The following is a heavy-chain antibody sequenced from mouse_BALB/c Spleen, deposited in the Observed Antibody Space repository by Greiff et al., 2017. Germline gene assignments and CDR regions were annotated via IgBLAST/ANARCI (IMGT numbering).Heavy chain of an antibody. CDR3: ARSVLRSYYAMDY. CDR2: ISSGSSTI. V-gene: IGHV5-17*02. D-gene: IGHD1-1*01. CDR1: GFTFSSFG. Sequence: EVKLVESGGGLVQPGGSRKLSCAASGFTFSSFGMHWVRQAPEKGLEWVAYISSGSSTIYYADTVKGRFTISRDNPKNTLFLQMTSLRSEDTAMYYCARSVLRSYYAMDYWGQGTSVTVSS. J-gene: IGHJ4*01.